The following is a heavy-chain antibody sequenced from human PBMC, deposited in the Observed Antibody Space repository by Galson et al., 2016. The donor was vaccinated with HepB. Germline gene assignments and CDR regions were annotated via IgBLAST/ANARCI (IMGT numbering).Heavy chain of an antibody. Sequence: SLRLSCAASGFTFDDYTMHWVRQVPGKGLEWVALISWDGRSPDYADSVRGRFIISRDNRQNILYLQMNSLTTEDTALYYCGKDWGSLWESSGKGMDVWGQGTTVFVS. V-gene: IGHV3-43*01. D-gene: IGHD3-10*01. CDR3: GKDWGSLWESSGKGMDV. CDR2: ISWDGRSP. J-gene: IGHJ6*02. CDR1: GFTFDDYT.